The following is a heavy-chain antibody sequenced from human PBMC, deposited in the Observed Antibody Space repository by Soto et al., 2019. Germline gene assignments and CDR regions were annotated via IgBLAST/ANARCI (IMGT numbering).Heavy chain of an antibody. V-gene: IGHV3-30-3*01. CDR1: GFTFDTYA. J-gene: IGHJ4*02. CDR3: TRGLLTDYFDY. Sequence: QVQLVESGGGVVQSGRSLRLSCAASGFTFDTYAMHWVRQAPGKGLEWVAVISYDGSNQFYAGSVKGRFTVYRDNSKNTLYLQMNSLRNDDTAVYYCTRGLLTDYFDYWGQGALVTVSS. CDR2: ISYDGSNQ.